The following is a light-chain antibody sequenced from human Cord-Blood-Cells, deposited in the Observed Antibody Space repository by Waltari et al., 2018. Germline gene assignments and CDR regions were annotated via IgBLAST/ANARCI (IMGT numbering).Light chain of an antibody. CDR3: SSYTSSSTVV. Sequence: QSALTQPASVSGSPGQSITISCTGTSSDVGGYNYASWYQQHPGKAPKRMIYEVSNRPSGVSNRFSGSKSGNTASLTISGLQAEDEADYYCSSYTSSSTVVFGGGTKLTVL. V-gene: IGLV2-14*01. CDR1: SSDVGGYNY. J-gene: IGLJ2*01. CDR2: EVS.